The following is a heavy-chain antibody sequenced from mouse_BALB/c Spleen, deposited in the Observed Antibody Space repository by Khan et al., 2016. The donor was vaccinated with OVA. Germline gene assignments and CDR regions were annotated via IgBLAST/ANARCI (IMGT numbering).Heavy chain of an antibody. CDR1: GFTFSSYT. CDR2: ISSGGSYT. V-gene: IGHV5-6-4*01. D-gene: IGHD2-1*01. J-gene: IGHJ4*01. Sequence: EVELVESGGGLVKPGGSLKLSCAASGFTFSSYTMSWVRQTPEKRLEWVATISSGGSYTYYPDSVKGRFTLSRDNAKNTLYLQMTSLKSEDTAIYYCTRGGSYYGNPYAMDFWGQGTSVTVS. CDR3: TRGGSYYGNPYAMDF.